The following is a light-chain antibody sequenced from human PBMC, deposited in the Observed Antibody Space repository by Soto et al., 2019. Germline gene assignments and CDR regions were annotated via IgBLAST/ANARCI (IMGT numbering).Light chain of an antibody. V-gene: IGLV2-14*01. Sequence: SVLTQPASVSGSPGQSITISCTGTSSDIGGYNFVSWYHQRPGKAPKLMIYEVSNRPSGVSDRFSGSKSGNTASLTISGLQAEDEADYYCSSFRSGTTLFGTGTKVTVL. CDR3: SSFRSGTTL. CDR1: SSDIGGYNF. J-gene: IGLJ1*01. CDR2: EVS.